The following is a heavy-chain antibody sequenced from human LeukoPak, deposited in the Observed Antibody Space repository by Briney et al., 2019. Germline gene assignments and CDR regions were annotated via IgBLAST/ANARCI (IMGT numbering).Heavy chain of an antibody. V-gene: IGHV4-39*01. Sequence: PSETLCLTCTVSGGSISRSNYYWARHPPPPGKGLEWIGSMYYSGSTYYNSSLKSRVTISVDTSKNQFSLKLTSVTAADTAMYYCARLEQAVAGSRWFDPGGQGTLVTVSS. CDR2: MYYSGST. D-gene: IGHD6-19*01. CDR3: ARLEQAVAGSRWFDP. J-gene: IGHJ5*02. CDR1: GGSISRSNYY.